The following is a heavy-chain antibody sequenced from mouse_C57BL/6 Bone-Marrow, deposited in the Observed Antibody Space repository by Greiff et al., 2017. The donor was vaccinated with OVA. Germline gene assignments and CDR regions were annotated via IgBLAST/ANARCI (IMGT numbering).Heavy chain of an antibody. CDR3: ARDRELGRDY. CDR1: GFTFSSYA. J-gene: IGHJ2*01. Sequence: VQLKESGGGLVKPGGSLKLSCAASGFTFSSYAMSWVRQTPEKRLEWVATISDGGSYTYYPDNVKGRFTISRDNAKNNLYLQMSHLKSEDTAMYYCARDRELGRDYWGQGTTLTVSS. CDR2: ISDGGSYT. D-gene: IGHD4-1*01. V-gene: IGHV5-4*01.